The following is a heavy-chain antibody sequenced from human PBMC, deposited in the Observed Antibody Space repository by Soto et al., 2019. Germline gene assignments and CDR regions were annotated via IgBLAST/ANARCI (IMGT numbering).Heavy chain of an antibody. J-gene: IGHJ6*02. V-gene: IGHV1-18*04. Sequence: ASVKVSCKASGYSFTSYGISWVRQAPGQGLDWMGWITTYNGNTRYAQDLQGRVTMTTDTSTSTAYMELRSLRSDDTAVYYCARFSGGVYNTYYFYYGMDVWGQGTTVTVSS. D-gene: IGHD2-15*01. CDR3: ARFSGGVYNTYYFYYGMDV. CDR2: ITTYNGNT. CDR1: GYSFTSYG.